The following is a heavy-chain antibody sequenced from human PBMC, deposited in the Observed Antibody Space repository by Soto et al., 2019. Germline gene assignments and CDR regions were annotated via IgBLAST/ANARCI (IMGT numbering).Heavy chain of an antibody. D-gene: IGHD4-17*01. V-gene: IGHV3-23*01. Sequence: EVQLLESGGGLVQPGGSLRLSCAASGFTFSSFAMTWVRQAPGKGLEWVSGVSARGVSTYYADSVKGRFTISRDNSRNTLYLQMDSVRAEDTAVYFCVKPIGDGDIPPYYYGMGVWGQGTAVTVSS. J-gene: IGHJ6*02. CDR1: GFTFSSFA. CDR3: VKPIGDGDIPPYYYGMGV. CDR2: VSARGVST.